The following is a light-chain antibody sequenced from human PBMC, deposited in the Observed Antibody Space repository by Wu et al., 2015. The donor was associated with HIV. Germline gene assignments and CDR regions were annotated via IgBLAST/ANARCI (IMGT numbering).Light chain of an antibody. Sequence: GQAPHGSSIYSASTRATDIPVRFSGSGSGTEFTLTVSSLQSEDFAVYYCQQYKNWIRTFGQGTKVEIK. CDR2: SAS. CDR3: QQYKNWIRT. J-gene: IGKJ1*01. V-gene: IGKV3-15*01.